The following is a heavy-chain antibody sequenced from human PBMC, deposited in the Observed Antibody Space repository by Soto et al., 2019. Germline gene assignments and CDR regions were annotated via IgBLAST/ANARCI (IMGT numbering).Heavy chain of an antibody. Sequence: QITLKESGPTLVKPTQTLTLTCTFSGFSLSTSGVGVGWIRQPPGKALEWLALIYWDDDKRYSPSLKSRLTITRDTSKNQVVLTMTNMDPVDTATYYCGHSGVLLRFGELFIFGDAFDIWGQGTMVTVSS. V-gene: IGHV2-5*02. CDR2: IYWDDDK. CDR3: GHSGVLLRFGELFIFGDAFDI. J-gene: IGHJ3*02. D-gene: IGHD3-10*01. CDR1: GFSLSTSGVG.